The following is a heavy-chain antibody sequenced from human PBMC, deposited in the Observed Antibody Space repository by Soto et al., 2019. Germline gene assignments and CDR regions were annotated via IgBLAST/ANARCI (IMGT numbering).Heavy chain of an antibody. Sequence: GGSLRLSCAASGFTFSSYGMHWVRQAPGKGLEWVAVITYDGSNKYYADSVKGRFTISRDNSKNTLYLQMNSLRAEDTAVYYCAKDPMGREWGNAFDIWGQGTMVTVSS. CDR3: AKDPMGREWGNAFDI. V-gene: IGHV3-30*18. CDR2: ITYDGSNK. CDR1: GFTFSSYG. J-gene: IGHJ3*02. D-gene: IGHD3-3*01.